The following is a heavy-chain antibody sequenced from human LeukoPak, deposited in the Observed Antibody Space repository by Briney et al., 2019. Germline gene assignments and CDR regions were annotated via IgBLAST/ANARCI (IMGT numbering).Heavy chain of an antibody. D-gene: IGHD3-3*01. Sequence: SQTLSLTCAISGDSVSINSAAWNWIRRSPPRGLEWLGRTYYRSKWYNDYAVSVKSRITINPDTSKNQFSLQLNSVTPEDTAVYYCAREHYDFRSGYLGYWGQGTLVTVSS. CDR3: AREHYDFRSGYLGY. J-gene: IGHJ4*02. CDR1: GDSVSINSAA. V-gene: IGHV6-1*01. CDR2: TYYRSKWYN.